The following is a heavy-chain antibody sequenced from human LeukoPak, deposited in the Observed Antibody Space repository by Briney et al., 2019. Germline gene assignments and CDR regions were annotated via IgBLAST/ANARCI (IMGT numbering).Heavy chain of an antibody. D-gene: IGHD5-12*01. V-gene: IGHV4-4*02. CDR1: GGSISSSNR. Sequence: SETLSLTCAVSGGSISSSNRWSWVRQPPGKGLEWIGEIYHSGSTNYNPSLKSRVTISVDKSKNQFSLKLSSVTAADTAVYYCARVEARIVATFDYWGQGTLVTVSS. J-gene: IGHJ4*02. CDR3: ARVEARIVATFDY. CDR2: IYHSGST.